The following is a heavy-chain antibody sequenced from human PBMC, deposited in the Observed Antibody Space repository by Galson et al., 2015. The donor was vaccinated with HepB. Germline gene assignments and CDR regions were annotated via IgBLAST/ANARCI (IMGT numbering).Heavy chain of an antibody. CDR3: ASGRYCSGGSCYTPHDAFDI. CDR1: GFTFSSYS. D-gene: IGHD2-15*01. Sequence: SLRLSCAASGFTFSSYSMNWVRQAPGKGLEWVSSISSSSSYIYFADSVKGRFTISRDNAKNSLYLQMNSLRAEDTAVYYCASGRYCSGGSCYTPHDAFDIWGQGTMVTVSS. CDR2: ISSSSSYI. J-gene: IGHJ3*02. V-gene: IGHV3-21*01.